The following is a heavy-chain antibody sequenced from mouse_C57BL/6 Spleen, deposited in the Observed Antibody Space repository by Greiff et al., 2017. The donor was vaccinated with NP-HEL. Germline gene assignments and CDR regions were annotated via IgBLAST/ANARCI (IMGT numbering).Heavy chain of an antibody. D-gene: IGHD1-1*01. CDR1: GFTFTDYY. CDR2: IRNKANGYTT. CDR3: ARSSITTGYFDV. Sequence: EVKLVESGGGLVQPGGSLSLSCAASGFTFTDYYMSWVRQPPGKALEWLGFIRNKANGYTTEYSASVKGRFTISGDNSQSILYLQMNALRAEDSATYYCARSSITTGYFDVWGTGTTVTVSS. V-gene: IGHV7-3*01. J-gene: IGHJ1*03.